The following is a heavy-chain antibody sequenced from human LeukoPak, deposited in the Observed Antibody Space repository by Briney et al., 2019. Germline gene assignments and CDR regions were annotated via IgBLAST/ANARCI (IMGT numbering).Heavy chain of an antibody. CDR1: GFTFSSYW. Sequence: GSLRPSCAASGFTFSSYWMSWVRQAPGKGLEWVANIKQDGSEKYYVDSVKGRFTISRDNAKNSLYLQMNSLRAEDTAVYYCAREIAAAGTYYYYYYMDVWGKGTTVTVSS. CDR2: IKQDGSEK. CDR3: AREIAAAGTYYYYYYMDV. J-gene: IGHJ6*03. V-gene: IGHV3-7*01. D-gene: IGHD6-13*01.